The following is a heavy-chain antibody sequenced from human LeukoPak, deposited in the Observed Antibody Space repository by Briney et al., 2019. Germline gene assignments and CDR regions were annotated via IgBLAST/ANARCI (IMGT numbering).Heavy chain of an antibody. CDR2: IYYSGST. J-gene: IGHJ5*02. Sequence: PSETLSLTCSVSGGSIRNYYWIWIRQPPGKGLEWIGYIYYSGSTNYNPSLKSRITMSVDTSKNQFSLKLSSVTAADTAVYYCARCYDFWSGTPFDPWGQGTLVTVSS. V-gene: IGHV4-59*01. D-gene: IGHD3-3*01. CDR3: ARCYDFWSGTPFDP. CDR1: GGSIRNYY.